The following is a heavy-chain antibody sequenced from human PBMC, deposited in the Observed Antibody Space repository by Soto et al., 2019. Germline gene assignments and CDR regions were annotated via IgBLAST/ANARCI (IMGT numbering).Heavy chain of an antibody. CDR3: ATPYRVTGTTDAFDI. J-gene: IGHJ3*02. CDR1: GFNFSSYE. D-gene: IGHD1-20*01. V-gene: IGHV3-48*03. Sequence: GRSLRLSCAASGFNFSSYEMNWVGQAPGKGLEWVSYISSSGSTIYYADSVKGRFTISRDNAKNSLYLQMNSLRAEDTAVYYCATPYRVTGTTDAFDIWGQGTMVTVSS. CDR2: ISSSGSTI.